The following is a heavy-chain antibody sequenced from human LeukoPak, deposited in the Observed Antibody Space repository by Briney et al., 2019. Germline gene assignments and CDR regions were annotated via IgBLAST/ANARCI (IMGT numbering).Heavy chain of an antibody. Sequence: SETLSLTCTVSGGSISSHYWNWIRRPPGKGLEWIGYIYHSGSTNYNPSLKSRVTISVDTSKNQFSLRVSSVTAADTAVYYCARDSGSYTFDYWGQGTLVTVSS. CDR2: IYHSGST. CDR1: GGSISSHY. V-gene: IGHV4-59*11. CDR3: ARDSGSYTFDY. D-gene: IGHD1-26*01. J-gene: IGHJ4*02.